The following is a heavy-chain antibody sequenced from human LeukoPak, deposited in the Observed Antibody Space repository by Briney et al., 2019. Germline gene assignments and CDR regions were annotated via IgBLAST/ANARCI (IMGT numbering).Heavy chain of an antibody. D-gene: IGHD3-10*02. CDR2: IIPIFGTA. J-gene: IGHJ6*03. Sequence: SVKVSCKASGYTFTSYGISWVRQAPGQGLEWMGGIIPIFGTANYAQKFQGRVTITTDESTSTAYMELSSLRSEDTAVYYCARATMLVWNYYYYMDVWGKGTTVTVSS. V-gene: IGHV1-69*05. CDR1: GYTFTSYG. CDR3: ARATMLVWNYYYYMDV.